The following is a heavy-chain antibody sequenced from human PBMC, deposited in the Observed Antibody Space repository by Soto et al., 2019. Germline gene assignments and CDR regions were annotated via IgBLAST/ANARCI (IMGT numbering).Heavy chain of an antibody. CDR2: ISNSGPT. J-gene: IGHJ4*02. CDR3: AREVVSNYYNF. D-gene: IGHD4-4*01. Sequence: PSETLSLTCTVSGGSISAYQWRWIRQPPGKRLEWIGYISNSGPTNYNPSLKSRVTISLNTSKNQFFLNLSSVTAADTAVYYCAREVVSNYYNFGGQGTLVTVSS. V-gene: IGHV4-59*01. CDR1: GGSISAYQ.